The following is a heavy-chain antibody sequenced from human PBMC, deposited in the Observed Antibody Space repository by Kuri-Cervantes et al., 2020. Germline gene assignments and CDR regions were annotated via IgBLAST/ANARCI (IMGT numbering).Heavy chain of an antibody. CDR2: INHSGST. J-gene: IGHJ3*02. D-gene: IGHD3-22*01. CDR1: GGSFSSYY. V-gene: IGHV4-34*01. Sequence: GSLRLSCAVYGGSFSSYYWNWIRQPPGKGLEWIGEINHSGSTNYNPSLKSRITISVDTSKNQFSLKLSSVTAADTAVYYCAGAMIVVVIIEDAFDIWGQGTMVTVSS. CDR3: AGAMIVVVIIEDAFDI.